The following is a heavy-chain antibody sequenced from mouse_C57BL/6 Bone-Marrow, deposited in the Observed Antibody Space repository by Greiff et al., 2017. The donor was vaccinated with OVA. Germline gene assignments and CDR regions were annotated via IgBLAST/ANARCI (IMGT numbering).Heavy chain of an antibody. CDR2: ISNGGGST. CDR3: GRKGGAGSGTVDY. J-gene: IGHJ2*01. D-gene: IGHD1-3*01. CDR1: GFTFSDYY. Sequence: EVKLVESGGGLVQPGGSLKLSCAASGFTFSDYYMYWVRQTPEKRLEWVAYISNGGGSTYYPDTVKGRFTISRANAKNTLYLQISRLKSEDKAMYYCGRKGGAGSGTVDYWGQGTTLTVSS. V-gene: IGHV5-12*01.